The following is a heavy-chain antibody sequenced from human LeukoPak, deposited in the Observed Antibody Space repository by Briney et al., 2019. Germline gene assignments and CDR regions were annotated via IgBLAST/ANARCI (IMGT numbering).Heavy chain of an antibody. CDR3: AREIQSMAPGH. CDR1: GYSFTSYA. J-gene: IGHJ4*02. CDR2: INSYSGRT. V-gene: IGHV1-18*01. D-gene: IGHD3-10*01. Sequence: GASVKVSCKASGYSFTSYAIIWSRQAPGQGLEWMGWINSYSGRTNYAQNLQGRVTMTTDTSTSTAYMELTSLRSDDTAVYYCAREIQSMAPGHWGQGTLFTVSS.